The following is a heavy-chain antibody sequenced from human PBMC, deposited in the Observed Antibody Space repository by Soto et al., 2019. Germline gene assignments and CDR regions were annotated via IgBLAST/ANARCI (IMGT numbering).Heavy chain of an antibody. J-gene: IGHJ4*02. CDR3: ARDGGRHSGGIDY. V-gene: IGHV1-69*01. CDR1: GGTFSSYS. Sequence: QVQLVQSGAEVKKPGSSVKVSCKASGGTFSSYSINWVRQAPGQGLEWMGEIIPIFGTANYAQKFQGRVTITAAESTSTAYMGLSSLRSEDTAVYYCARDGGRHSGGIDYWGQGTLVTVSS. D-gene: IGHD1-26*01. CDR2: IIPIFGTA.